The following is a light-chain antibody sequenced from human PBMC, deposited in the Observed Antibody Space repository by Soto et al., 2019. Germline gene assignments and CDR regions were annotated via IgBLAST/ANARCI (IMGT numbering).Light chain of an antibody. CDR1: QSVSSNY. CDR3: QQYGGSPLYT. Sequence: EIVLTQSPGTLSLSPGERATLSCRASQSVSSNYLAWYQLKPGQAPRLLIYGASSRATGIPDRFSGSGSGTDFTLTISRLEPEDVAVYYCQQYGGSPLYTFGQGTKLEIK. J-gene: IGKJ2*01. CDR2: GAS. V-gene: IGKV3-20*01.